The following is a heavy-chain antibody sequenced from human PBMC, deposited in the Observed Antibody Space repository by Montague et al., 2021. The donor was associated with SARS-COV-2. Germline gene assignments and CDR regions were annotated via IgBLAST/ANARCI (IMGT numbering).Heavy chain of an antibody. Sequence: SETLSLTCAVYGGSFSNYYWTWIRQPPGKGLEWIGEINHSGSTNYNPSLKSRVTISVDTSKNQFSLKLSSVAAADTAVYYCASPTYYYDSSGSDAFDIWGQGTMVTVSS. D-gene: IGHD3-22*01. CDR1: GGSFSNYY. V-gene: IGHV4-34*01. CDR3: ASPTYYYDSSGSDAFDI. CDR2: INHSGST. J-gene: IGHJ3*02.